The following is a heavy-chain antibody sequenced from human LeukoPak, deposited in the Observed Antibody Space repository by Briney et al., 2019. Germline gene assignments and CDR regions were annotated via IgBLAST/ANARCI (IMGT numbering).Heavy chain of an antibody. Sequence: VGSLRLSCAASVFTFSTYWMTWVRQAPGKGLEWVANMKRDGSEVYYANSVKGHFTISRDNAKNSLYLQMNSLRAEDTAVYYCARYTEYYFDYRGQGTLVTVSS. CDR3: ARYTEYYFDY. J-gene: IGHJ4*02. D-gene: IGHD2-2*02. CDR2: MKRDGSEV. CDR1: VFTFSTYW. V-gene: IGHV3-7*01.